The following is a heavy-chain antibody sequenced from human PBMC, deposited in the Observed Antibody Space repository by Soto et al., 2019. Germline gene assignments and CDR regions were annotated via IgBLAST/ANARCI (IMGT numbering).Heavy chain of an antibody. D-gene: IGHD1-26*01. CDR3: ARDPSHSYYTLFYSLDY. J-gene: IGHJ4*02. CDR1: GFTFSTYA. Sequence: EVQLLESGGGLVQPGGSLRLSCAASGFTFSTYAMSWVRQAPGKGLEWVSAISGSGSNTYYADSVKGRFTISRDDSKSTLYLQMNSLRAEDTAVYYCARDPSHSYYTLFYSLDYWGQGTLVTVSS. V-gene: IGHV3-23*01. CDR2: ISGSGSNT.